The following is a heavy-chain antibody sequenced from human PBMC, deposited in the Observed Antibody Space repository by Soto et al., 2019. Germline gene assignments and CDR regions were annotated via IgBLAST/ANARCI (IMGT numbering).Heavy chain of an antibody. J-gene: IGHJ6*01. V-gene: IGHV2-70*04. D-gene: IGHD6-13*01. Sequence: VSGPALVNPTQTLTLTCTFSGFSLSTSGMRVSWIRQPPGKALEWLARIDWDDDKFYSTSLKTRLTISKDTSKNQVVLTMTNMDPVDKATYYCARHLRIPAGSLDGMDVWGQGTTVTVSS. CDR1: GFSLSTSGMR. CDR3: ARHLRIPAGSLDGMDV. CDR2: IDWDDDK.